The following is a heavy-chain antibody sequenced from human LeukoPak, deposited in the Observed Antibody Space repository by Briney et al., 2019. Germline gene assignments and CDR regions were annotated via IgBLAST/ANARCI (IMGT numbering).Heavy chain of an antibody. Sequence: PGGSLRLSCAASGFTFSSYAMSWVRQAPGKGLAWVSSISDSGGRTYYVDSVKGRFTISRDNSKNTLYLQMNSLRAEDTAVYYCAKDRVDDFWSGYHVDYWGQGTLVTVSS. CDR1: GFTFSSYA. J-gene: IGHJ4*02. V-gene: IGHV3-23*01. D-gene: IGHD3-3*01. CDR2: ISDSGGRT. CDR3: AKDRVDDFWSGYHVDY.